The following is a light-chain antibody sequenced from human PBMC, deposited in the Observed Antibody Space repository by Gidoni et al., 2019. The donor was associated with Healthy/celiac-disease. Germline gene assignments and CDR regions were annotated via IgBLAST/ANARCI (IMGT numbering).Light chain of an antibody. J-gene: IGKJ2*01. CDR1: QSVSSSY. V-gene: IGKV3-20*01. Sequence: EIVLTQSPGTLSLSPVERATLSCRASQSVSSSYLAWYQQKPGQAPRLLIYGASSRATGIPDRFRGSGSGTDFTLTISRLEPEDFAVYYCQQYGSSLYTFGQGTKLEIK. CDR2: GAS. CDR3: QQYGSSLYT.